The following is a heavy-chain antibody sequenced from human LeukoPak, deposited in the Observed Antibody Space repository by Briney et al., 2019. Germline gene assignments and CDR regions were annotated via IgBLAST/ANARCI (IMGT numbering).Heavy chain of an antibody. D-gene: IGHD1-26*01. V-gene: IGHV3-23*01. CDR2: ISGSGGST. CDR1: GFTFSSYA. CDR3: AKDSDSGSSTSGFDY. Sequence: GGSLRLSCAASGFTFSSYAMSWVRQAPGKGLEWVSAISGSGGSTYYADSVKGRFTISRDNSKNTLYLQMNSLRAEDTAVYYCAKDSDSGSSTSGFDYWGQGTLVTVSS. J-gene: IGHJ4*02.